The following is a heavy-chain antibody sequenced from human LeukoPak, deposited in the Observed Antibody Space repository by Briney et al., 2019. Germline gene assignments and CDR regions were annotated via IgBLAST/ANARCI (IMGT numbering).Heavy chain of an antibody. D-gene: IGHD3-22*01. CDR1: GYSFTSYW. CDR2: IYPGDSDT. Sequence: GESLKISRKGSGYSFTSYWIGWVRQMPGKGLEWMGIIYPGDSDTRYSPSFQGQVTISADKSISTAYLQWSNLKASDTAMYYCARQLDSSGYYYFDYWGQGTLVTVSS. V-gene: IGHV5-51*01. CDR3: ARQLDSSGYYYFDY. J-gene: IGHJ4*02.